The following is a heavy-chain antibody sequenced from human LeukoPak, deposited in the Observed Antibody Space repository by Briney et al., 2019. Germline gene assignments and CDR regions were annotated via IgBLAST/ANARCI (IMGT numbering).Heavy chain of an antibody. Sequence: GGSLRLSCAASGFTFSSYEMNWVRQAPGKGLEWVSYISSSGSTIYYADSVKGRFTISRDNAKNSLYLQMNSLRAEDTAVYYCARGTYYDSWSGYHVGWFDPWGQGTLVTVSS. D-gene: IGHD3-3*01. CDR3: ARGTYYDSWSGYHVGWFDP. CDR1: GFTFSSYE. J-gene: IGHJ5*02. CDR2: ISSSGSTI. V-gene: IGHV3-48*03.